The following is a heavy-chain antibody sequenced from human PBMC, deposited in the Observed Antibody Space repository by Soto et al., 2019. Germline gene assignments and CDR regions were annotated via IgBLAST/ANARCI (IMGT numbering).Heavy chain of an antibody. Sequence: LSLTCAVSGGSVGSGGYSWRWIRQPTGKGLEWIGYFYHSGSTYYNPSLKSRVTISVDRSKNQFSLKLSSVTAADTAVYYCASDRRGGSSSWYGFSAFDIWGQGTMVTVSS. CDR3: ASDRRGGSSSWYGFSAFDI. V-gene: IGHV4-30-2*01. D-gene: IGHD6-13*01. CDR1: GGSVGSGGYS. J-gene: IGHJ3*02. CDR2: FYHSGST.